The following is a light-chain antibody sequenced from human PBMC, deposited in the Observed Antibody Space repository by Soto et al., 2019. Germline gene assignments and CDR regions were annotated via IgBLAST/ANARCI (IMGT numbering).Light chain of an antibody. CDR1: QTVLYSSNNQNY. Sequence: DIVMTQSPDSLAVSLGERATINCKSSQTVLYSSNNQNYLAWYQQKPGQPPKLLIYWASTRESGVPDRFSGSGSGTDFTLTISSLQAEAVAVYYCQHYYSTPLTFGGGTKVEIK. CDR2: WAS. V-gene: IGKV4-1*01. J-gene: IGKJ4*01. CDR3: QHYYSTPLT.